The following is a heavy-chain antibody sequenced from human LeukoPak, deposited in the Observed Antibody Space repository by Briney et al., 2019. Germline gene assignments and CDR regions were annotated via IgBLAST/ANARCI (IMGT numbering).Heavy chain of an antibody. CDR1: GFTFSSYG. J-gene: IGHJ4*02. V-gene: IGHV3-33*01. CDR2: IWYDGSNK. Sequence: GRSLRLSCAASGFTFSSYGMHWVRQAPGKGLEWVAVIWYDGSNKYYADSVKGRFTISRDNSKNTLYLQMNSLRAEDTAVYYCARDPGNSSGYYFDYWGQGTLVTVFS. D-gene: IGHD3-22*01. CDR3: ARDPGNSSGYYFDY.